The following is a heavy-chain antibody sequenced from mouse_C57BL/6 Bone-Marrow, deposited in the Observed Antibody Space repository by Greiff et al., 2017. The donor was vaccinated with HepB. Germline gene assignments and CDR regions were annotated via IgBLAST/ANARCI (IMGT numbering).Heavy chain of an antibody. CDR1: GFTFTDYY. CDR3: ARPPHYYGSSAWFAY. D-gene: IGHD1-1*01. V-gene: IGHV7-3*01. Sequence: EVQLVESGGGLVQPGGSLSLSCAASGFTFTDYYMSWVRQPPGKALEWLGFIRNKANGYTTEYSASVKGRFTISRDNSQSIRYLQMNALRAEDSATYYCARPPHYYGSSAWFAYWGQGTLVTVSA. CDR2: IRNKANGYTT. J-gene: IGHJ3*01.